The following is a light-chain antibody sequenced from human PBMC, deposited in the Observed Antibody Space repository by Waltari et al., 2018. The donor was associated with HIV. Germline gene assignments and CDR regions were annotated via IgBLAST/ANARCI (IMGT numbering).Light chain of an antibody. V-gene: IGLV2-8*01. CDR1: TSDMSEYNY. J-gene: IGLJ1*01. Sequence: QSALTQPPSASGSPGQSITISCTGSTSDMSEYNYVSWYQHHPGRAPKLIIFGVNERPSGVPDRFSGSRSGYSASLTVSGLQSEDEADYYCASYRGISNPYVFGTGTKVTVL. CDR3: ASYRGISNPYV. CDR2: GVN.